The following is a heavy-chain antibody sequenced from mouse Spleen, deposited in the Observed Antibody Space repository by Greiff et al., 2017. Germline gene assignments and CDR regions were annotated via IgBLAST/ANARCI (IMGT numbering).Heavy chain of an antibody. Sequence: ESGPGLVKPSQSLSLTCSVTGYSITSGYYWNWIRQFPGNKLEWMGYISYDGSNNYNPSLKNRISITRDTSKNQFFLKLNSVTTEDTATYYCARLQELGRGPPDYWGQGTTLTVSS. CDR1: GYSITSGYY. J-gene: IGHJ2*01. V-gene: IGHV3-6*01. CDR2: ISYDGSN. D-gene: IGHD4-1*01. CDR3: ARLQELGRGPPDY.